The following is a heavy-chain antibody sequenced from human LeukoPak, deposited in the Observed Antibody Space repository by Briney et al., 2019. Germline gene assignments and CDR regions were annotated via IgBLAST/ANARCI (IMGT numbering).Heavy chain of an antibody. Sequence: PGGSLRLSCAASGFTFSTCWMHWVRQAPGKGLVGVAQINSDGSSTSYADSVKGRFTISRDNAKNTLYLQMINLRAEDTAVYYCGSLTVVAKDHWGQGTLVTVSP. V-gene: IGHV3-74*01. CDR1: GFTFSTCW. CDR2: INSDGSST. D-gene: IGHD3-22*01. J-gene: IGHJ4*02. CDR3: GSLTVVAKDH.